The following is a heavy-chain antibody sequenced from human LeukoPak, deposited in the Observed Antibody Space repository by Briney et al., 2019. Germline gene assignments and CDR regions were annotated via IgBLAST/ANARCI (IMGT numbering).Heavy chain of an antibody. J-gene: IGHJ5*02. CDR1: GGSIGSYY. D-gene: IGHD5-12*01. CDR2: IYYSGST. CDR3: ARLKWLRINWFDP. Sequence: SETLSLTCTVSGGSIGSYYWSWTRQPPGKGLEWIGYIYYSGSTNYNPSLKSRVTISVDTSKNQFSLKLSSVTAADTAVYYCARLKWLRINWFDPWGQGTLVTVSS. V-gene: IGHV4-59*08.